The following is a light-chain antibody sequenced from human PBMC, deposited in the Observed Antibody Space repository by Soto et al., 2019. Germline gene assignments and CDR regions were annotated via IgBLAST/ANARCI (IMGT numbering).Light chain of an antibody. V-gene: IGLV2-8*01. CDR3: NSYAGSNNYV. CDR1: RSDVGGYNF. Sequence: QSALTQPPSASGSPGQSVTISCTGTRSDVGGYNFVSWYQHHPGKAPKLIIYAVNKRPSGVPDRFSGSKSVNTAALTVSGLKAEDEADYYCNSYAGSNNYVFGTGTKLTGL. J-gene: IGLJ1*01. CDR2: AVN.